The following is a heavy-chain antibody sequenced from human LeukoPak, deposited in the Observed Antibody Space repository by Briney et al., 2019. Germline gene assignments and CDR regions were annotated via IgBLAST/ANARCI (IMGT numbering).Heavy chain of an antibody. J-gene: IGHJ6*03. Sequence: GGSLRLSCAASGFTFSSYAMHWVRQAPGKGLEWVAVISYDGSNKYYADSVKGRFTISRDNSKNTLYLQMNSLRAEDTAVYYCTRVLAARALYYYYYMDVWGKGTTVTVSS. CDR2: ISYDGSNK. CDR3: TRVLAARALYYYYYMDV. D-gene: IGHD6-6*01. CDR1: GFTFSSYA. V-gene: IGHV3-30-3*01.